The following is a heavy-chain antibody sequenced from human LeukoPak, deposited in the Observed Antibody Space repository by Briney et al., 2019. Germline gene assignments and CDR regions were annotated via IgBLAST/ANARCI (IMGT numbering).Heavy chain of an antibody. CDR1: GGSISSSSYY. D-gene: IGHD3-3*01. V-gene: IGHV4-39*01. J-gene: IGHJ4*02. CDR2: IYYSGST. CDR3: ARQGGFNYDFWSGYPRPFDY. Sequence: LETLSLTCTVSGGSISSSSYYWGWIRQPPGKGLEWIGSIYYSGSTYYNPSLKSRVTISVDTSKNQFSLKLSSVTAADTAVYYCARQGGFNYDFWSGYPRPFDYWGQGTLVTVSS.